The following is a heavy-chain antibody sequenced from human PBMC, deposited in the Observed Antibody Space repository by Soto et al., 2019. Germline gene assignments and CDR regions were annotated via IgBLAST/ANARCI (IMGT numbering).Heavy chain of an antibody. CDR1: GYTFTSYG. CDR3: ARDFKPGISVAGSRPHAFDI. J-gene: IGHJ3*02. V-gene: IGHV1-18*01. CDR2: ISAYNGNT. D-gene: IGHD6-19*01. Sequence: GASVKVSCKASGYTFTSYGISWVRQARGQGLEWMGWISAYNGNTNYAQKLQGRVTMTTDTSTSTAYMELRSLRSDDTAVYYCARDFKPGISVAGSRPHAFDIWGQGTMGTLSS.